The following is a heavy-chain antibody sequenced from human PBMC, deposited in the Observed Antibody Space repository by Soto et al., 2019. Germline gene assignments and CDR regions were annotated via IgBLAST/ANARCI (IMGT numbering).Heavy chain of an antibody. Sequence: SQTLSLTCVISGDNVSSNSAAWNWIRQSPSRGLEWLGRTYYRSKWYNDYAVSVKSRITINPDTSKNHFSLQLKSVTPEDTALLFCARLAPGGMGGGGDYWGQGTLGTASS. CDR1: GDNVSSNSAA. CDR3: ARLAPGGMGGGGDY. J-gene: IGHJ4*02. CDR2: TYYRSKWYN. V-gene: IGHV6-1*01. D-gene: IGHD3-16*01.